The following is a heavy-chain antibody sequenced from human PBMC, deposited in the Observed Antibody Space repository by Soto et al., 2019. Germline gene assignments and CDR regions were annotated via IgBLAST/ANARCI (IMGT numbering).Heavy chain of an antibody. V-gene: IGHV3-7*01. J-gene: IGHJ6*03. CDR2: IKQDGSEK. CDR1: GFTFSSYW. Sequence: PGGSLRLSCAASGFTFSSYWMSWVRQAPGKGLEWVANIKQDGSEKYYVDSVKGRFTISRDNAKNSLYLQMNSLGAEDTAVYYCARDLGGVAFYYYYYYMDVWGKGTTVTVSS. CDR3: ARDLGGVAFYYYYYYMDV. D-gene: IGHD3-16*01.